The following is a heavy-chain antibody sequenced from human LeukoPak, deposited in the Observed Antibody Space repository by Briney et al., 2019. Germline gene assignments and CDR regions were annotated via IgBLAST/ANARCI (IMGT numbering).Heavy chain of an antibody. V-gene: IGHV4-39*01. CDR3: AKMGNPATVTADY. D-gene: IGHD4-17*01. Sequence: SETLSLTCTVSGGSISSSSYYWGWIRQPPGKGLEWIGSIYYSGSTYYNPSLKSRVTISVDTSKNQFSLKLSSVTAADTAVYYCAKMGNPATVTADYWGQGTLVTVSS. CDR1: GGSISSSSYY. J-gene: IGHJ4*02. CDR2: IYYSGST.